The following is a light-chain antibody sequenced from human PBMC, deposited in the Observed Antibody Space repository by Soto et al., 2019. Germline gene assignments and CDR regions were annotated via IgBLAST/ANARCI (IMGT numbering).Light chain of an antibody. CDR2: GAS. J-gene: IGKJ4*01. Sequence: EIVLTQSPGTLSLSPGERATLSCRASPRVSSSYLAWYQQKPGQAPRLLIDGASSRATGIPDRFSGSGSGSDFTLTISRLEPEDFAVYYWQQYGSSPLTFGGGTKVDIK. CDR3: QQYGSSPLT. V-gene: IGKV3-20*01. CDR1: PRVSSSY.